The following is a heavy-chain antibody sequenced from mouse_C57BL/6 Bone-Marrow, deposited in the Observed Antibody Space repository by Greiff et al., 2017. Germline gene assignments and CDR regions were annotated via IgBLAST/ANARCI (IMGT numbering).Heavy chain of an antibody. J-gene: IGHJ1*03. CDR3: ATLRRDWSFDV. D-gene: IGHD1-2*01. CDR2: IYPRSGNT. CDR1: GYTFTSYG. Sequence: QVQLQQSGAELARPGASVKLSCKASGYTFTSYGISWVKQRTGQGLEWIGEIYPRSGNTYYNEKVKGKATLTADKSSSTAYMELRSLTSEDSAVYFCATLRRDWSFDVWGTGTTVTVSS. V-gene: IGHV1-81*01.